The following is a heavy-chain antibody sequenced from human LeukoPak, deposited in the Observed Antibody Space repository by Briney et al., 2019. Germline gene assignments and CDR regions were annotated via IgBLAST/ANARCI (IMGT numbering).Heavy chain of an antibody. V-gene: IGHV3-30*18. D-gene: IGHD2-21*02. CDR1: GFTFSSYG. J-gene: IGHJ5*02. CDR3: AKDSLPRLACCGGDCYSLYNWFDP. Sequence: GGSLRLSCAASGFTFSSYGMHWVRQAPGKGLEWVAVISYDGSNKYYADSVKGRFTISRDNSKNTLYLQMNSLRAEDTAVYYCAKDSLPRLACCGGDCYSLYNWFDPWGQGTLVTVSS. CDR2: ISYDGSNK.